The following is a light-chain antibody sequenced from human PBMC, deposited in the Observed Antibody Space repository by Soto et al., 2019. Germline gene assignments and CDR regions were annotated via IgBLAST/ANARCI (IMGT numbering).Light chain of an antibody. V-gene: IGLV1-40*01. CDR3: QSYDSSLSVLYV. Sequence: QSVLTQPPSVSGAPGQRVTISCTGSSSNIGAGYDVHWYQQLLGTAPRLLIYGNSNRPSGVPDRFSGSKSGTSASLAITGLQAEDEADYYCQSYDSSLSVLYVFGTGTKVTVL. CDR2: GNS. CDR1: SSNIGAGYD. J-gene: IGLJ1*01.